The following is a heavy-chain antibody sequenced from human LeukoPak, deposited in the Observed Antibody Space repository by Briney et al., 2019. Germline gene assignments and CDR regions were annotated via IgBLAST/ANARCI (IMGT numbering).Heavy chain of an antibody. CDR1: GVTFNRFT. D-gene: IGHD2-21*02. Sequence: GGSLRLSCAASGVTFNRFTIHWVRHSPGKGLEWVSLIDLKGATTSYADSVMGRFTISRDNRKQSLFLQMNSLRSEDTALYYCTKEYDCTGDCYTSLDSWGQGTLVTVSS. V-gene: IGHV3-43*01. J-gene: IGHJ4*02. CDR2: IDLKGATT. CDR3: TKEYDCTGDCYTSLDS.